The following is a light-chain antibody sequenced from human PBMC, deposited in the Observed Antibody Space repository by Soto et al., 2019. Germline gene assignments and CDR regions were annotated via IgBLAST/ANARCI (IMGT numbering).Light chain of an antibody. CDR1: SSDVGANIF. Sequence: QSVLTQPASVSGSPGQSITISCTGTSSDVGANIFVSWYQQHPGKVPKLMIYTVSSRPSGVSQRFSGSKSGNTASLTISGRQAEDEADYYCSSFTTDSTYVFGTGTKVTVL. CDR3: SSFTTDSTYV. CDR2: TVS. V-gene: IGLV2-14*01. J-gene: IGLJ1*01.